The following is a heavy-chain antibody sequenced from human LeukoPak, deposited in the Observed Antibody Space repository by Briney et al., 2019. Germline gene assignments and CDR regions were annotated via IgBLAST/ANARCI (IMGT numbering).Heavy chain of an antibody. CDR3: ARARPVHSSSWLPYYFDS. Sequence: SETLSLTCTVSGGSISSSSYYWGWIRQPPGKGLEWIGSIYYSGSTYYNPSLKSRVTISVDTSKNQFSLKLSSVTAADTAVYYCARARPVHSSSWLPYYFDSWGQGTLVTVSS. V-gene: IGHV4-39*01. D-gene: IGHD6-13*01. CDR1: GGSISSSSYY. J-gene: IGHJ4*02. CDR2: IYYSGST.